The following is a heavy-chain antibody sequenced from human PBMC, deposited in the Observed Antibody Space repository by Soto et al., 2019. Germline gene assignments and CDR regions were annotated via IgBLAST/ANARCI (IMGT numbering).Heavy chain of an antibody. CDR3: ARDDAFGTENGFDL. J-gene: IGHJ3*01. CDR1: GFPFSTYG. D-gene: IGHD3-16*01. CDR2: IVNDGSAT. Sequence: QVQLVESGGGVVQPGTSLRLSCAVSGFPFSTYGFHWVRQPPGKGLEWVAVIVNDGSATYYGDSVEGRFTVSRDNSKDTLYLQMNSLRAEDTAVYYCARDDAFGTENGFDLWGQGTMVTVSS. V-gene: IGHV3-33*01.